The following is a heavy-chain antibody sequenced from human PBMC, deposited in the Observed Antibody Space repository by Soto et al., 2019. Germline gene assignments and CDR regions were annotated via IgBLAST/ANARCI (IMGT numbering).Heavy chain of an antibody. CDR3: ARDRRDGYNLGAFDI. J-gene: IGHJ3*02. D-gene: IGHD5-12*01. Sequence: SETLSLTCTVSGGSISSGGYYWSWIRQHPGKGLEWIGYIYYSGSTYYNPSLKSRVTISVDTSKNQFPLKLSSVTAADTAVYYCARDRRDGYNLGAFDIWGQGTMVTVSS. V-gene: IGHV4-31*03. CDR2: IYYSGST. CDR1: GGSISSGGYY.